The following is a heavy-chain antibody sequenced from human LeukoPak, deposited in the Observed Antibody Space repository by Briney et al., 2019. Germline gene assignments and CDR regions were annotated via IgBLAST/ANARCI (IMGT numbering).Heavy chain of an antibody. CDR2: ISYDGSNK. V-gene: IGHV3-30*04. Sequence: HPGGCLGLSCAASGFTFSSYAMHWVRQAPGKGLEWVAVISYDGSNKYYADSVKGRFTISRDNSKNTLYLQMNSLRAEDTAVYYCAKVTYGSGTYGAFDSWGQGTLVTVSS. CDR1: GFTFSSYA. D-gene: IGHD3-10*01. CDR3: AKVTYGSGTYGAFDS. J-gene: IGHJ4*02.